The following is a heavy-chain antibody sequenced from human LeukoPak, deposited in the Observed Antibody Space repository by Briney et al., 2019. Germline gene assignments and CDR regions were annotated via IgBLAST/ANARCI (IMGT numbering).Heavy chain of an antibody. Sequence: SETLSLTCAVSGGSISSYYWSWIRQSPGKGLEWIGSIYTSGSTHYNPSLKGRVTISVDTSKSQFSLNLSSVTAADTAVYYCGRGPKMGYMDVWGRGTTVTVSS. CDR2: IYTSGST. J-gene: IGHJ6*03. CDR3: GRGPKMGYMDV. CDR1: GGSISSYY. D-gene: IGHD2-8*01. V-gene: IGHV4-4*09.